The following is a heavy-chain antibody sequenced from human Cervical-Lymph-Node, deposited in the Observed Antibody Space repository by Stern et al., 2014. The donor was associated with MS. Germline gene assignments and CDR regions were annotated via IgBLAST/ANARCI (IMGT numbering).Heavy chain of an antibody. CDR3: AREFSYDSSGYYFYY. CDR1: GGTFSSYA. J-gene: IGHJ4*02. V-gene: IGHV1-69*01. CDR2: IVPISGTA. D-gene: IGHD3-22*01. Sequence: VQLVESGAEVKKPGSSVKVSCKASGGTFSSYAISWVRQAPGQGLEWMGGIVPISGTANYAHKSQGRVTITADESTSTAYMETSSLRSEDTAVYYCAREFSYDSSGYYFYYWGQGTLVTVSS.